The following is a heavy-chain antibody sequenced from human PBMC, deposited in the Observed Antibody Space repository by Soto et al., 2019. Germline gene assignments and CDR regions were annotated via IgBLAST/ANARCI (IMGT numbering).Heavy chain of an antibody. V-gene: IGHV1-18*01. D-gene: IGHD4-17*01. Sequence: ASVKVSCKASGYTFTSYGISWVRQAPGQGLEWMGWISAYNGNTNYAQKLQGRVTMTTDTSTSTAYMELRSLRSDDTAVYYCARLDYGDYGGYYYMDVWGKGTTVTVSS. CDR1: GYTFTSYG. CDR3: ARLDYGDYGGYYYMDV. J-gene: IGHJ6*03. CDR2: ISAYNGNT.